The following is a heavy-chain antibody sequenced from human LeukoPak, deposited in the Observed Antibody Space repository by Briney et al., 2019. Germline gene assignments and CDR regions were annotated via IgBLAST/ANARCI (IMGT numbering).Heavy chain of an antibody. CDR2: ISYDGSNK. J-gene: IGHJ4*02. CDR1: GFTFSSYG. CDR3: AKAYYGSGSYPIFDY. Sequence: GRSLRLSCAASGFTFSSYGMPWVRQAPGKGLEWVAVISYDGSNKYYADSVKGRFTISRDNSKNTLYLQMNSLRAEDTAVYYCAKAYYGSGSYPIFDYWGQGTLVTVSS. V-gene: IGHV3-30*18. D-gene: IGHD3-10*01.